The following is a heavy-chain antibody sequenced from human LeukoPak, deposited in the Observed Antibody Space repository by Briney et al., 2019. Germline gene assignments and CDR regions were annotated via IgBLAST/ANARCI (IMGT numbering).Heavy chain of an antibody. Sequence: PGGSLRLSCAASGFTFSDRYMSWIRQAPGKGMEWVAYISPNGDNIHYADSVKGRFTISRDNAKNSLFLQVNSLRAEDTAVYYCVTESGWLFDFWGQGTLVTVSS. J-gene: IGHJ4*02. V-gene: IGHV3-11*04. CDR3: VTESGWLFDF. CDR2: ISPNGDNI. CDR1: GFTFSDRY. D-gene: IGHD6-19*01.